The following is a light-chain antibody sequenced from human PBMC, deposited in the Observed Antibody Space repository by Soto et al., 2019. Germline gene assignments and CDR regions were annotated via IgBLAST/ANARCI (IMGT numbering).Light chain of an antibody. CDR3: QQYGSSPFT. J-gene: IGKJ3*01. V-gene: IGKV3-20*01. CDR2: GAS. Sequence: EIVLTQSPGTLSLSPGERATLSFSSSQSVSSSYLAWYQQKPGQAPRLLIYGASSRATGIPDRFSGSGSGTDFTLTISRLEPEDFAVYYCQQYGSSPFTFGPGTKVDI. CDR1: QSVSSSY.